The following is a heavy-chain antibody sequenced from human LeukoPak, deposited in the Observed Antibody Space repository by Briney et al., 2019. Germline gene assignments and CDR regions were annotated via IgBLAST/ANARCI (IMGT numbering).Heavy chain of an antibody. V-gene: IGHV1-3*01. CDR2: INAGNGNT. CDR1: GYTFTSYA. J-gene: IGHJ3*02. D-gene: IGHD3-10*01. Sequence: GASVKVSCKASGYTFTSYAMHWVRQAPGQRLEWMGWINAGNGNTKYSQKFQGRVTITRGTSASTAYMELSSLRSEDAAVYYCAVEVLLKARGAFDIWGQGTMVTVSS. CDR3: AVEVLLKARGAFDI.